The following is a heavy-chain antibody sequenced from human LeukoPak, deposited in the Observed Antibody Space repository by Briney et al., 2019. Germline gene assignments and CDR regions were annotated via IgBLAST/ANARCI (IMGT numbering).Heavy chain of an antibody. V-gene: IGHV4-39*02. Sequence: ETLSLTCTVSGGSITTTNYYWAWIRQPPGEGLQWIGSVYYRGNTYSNPSLESRITMSVDTSKNQFSLRLTSVTAADTALYYCARDTVPPRNATEQKTGTYYWGLGTLVTVSS. D-gene: IGHD7-27*01. CDR2: VYYRGNT. CDR1: GGSITTTNYY. J-gene: IGHJ4*01. CDR3: ARDTVPPRNATEQKTGTYY.